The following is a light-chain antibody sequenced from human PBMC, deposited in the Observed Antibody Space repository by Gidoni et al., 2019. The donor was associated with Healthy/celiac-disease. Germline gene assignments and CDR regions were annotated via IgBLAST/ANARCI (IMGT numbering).Light chain of an antibody. CDR3: QTWGTGTWV. V-gene: IGLV4-69*01. CDR2: LNSDGSH. J-gene: IGLJ3*02. CDR1: SGHSSYA. Sequence: QLVLTQSPSASDPLGASVKLTCTLSSGHSSYAIAWHQQQPENGPRYLMKLNSDGSHSKGDRIPDRFSGSGSGAELYLTISSLQSEDKADYYCQTWGTGTWVFGGGTKLTVL.